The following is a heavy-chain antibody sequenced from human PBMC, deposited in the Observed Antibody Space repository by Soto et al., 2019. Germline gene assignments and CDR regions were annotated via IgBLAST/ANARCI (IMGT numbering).Heavy chain of an antibody. J-gene: IGHJ4*02. Sequence: QVQLVESGGGVVQPGRSLRLSCAASGFAFSSYAMHWVRQAPGKGLEWVAVISYDGSNKYYADSVKGRFTIYRDNSKNTLYLQMNSLRAEDTAVYYCARDLSGSGDWGQGTLVTVSS. D-gene: IGHD3-10*01. CDR1: GFAFSSYA. CDR2: ISYDGSNK. V-gene: IGHV3-30-3*01. CDR3: ARDLSGSGD.